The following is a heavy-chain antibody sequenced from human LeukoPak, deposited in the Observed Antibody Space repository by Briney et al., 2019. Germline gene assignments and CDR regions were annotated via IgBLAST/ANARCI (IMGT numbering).Heavy chain of an antibody. CDR2: IHYSGST. J-gene: IGHJ6*03. D-gene: IGHD3-10*01. V-gene: IGHV4-59*12. CDR3: AREGVRGVKGYYYYYYMDV. Sequence: KTSETLSLTCTVSGGSISSYYWSWIRQPPGKGLEWIGYIHYSGSTNYNPSLKSRVTISVDTSKNQFSLKLSSVTAADTAVYYCAREGVRGVKGYYYYYYMDVWGKGTTVTISS. CDR1: GGSISSYY.